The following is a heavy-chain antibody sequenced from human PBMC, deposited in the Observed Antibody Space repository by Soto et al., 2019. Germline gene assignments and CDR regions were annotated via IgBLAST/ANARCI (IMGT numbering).Heavy chain of an antibody. CDR3: AGSGSSRTIPAFDY. CDR2: IYYSGST. CDR1: GGSISSGDYY. J-gene: IGHJ4*02. Sequence: SETLSLTCTVSGGSISSGDYYWSWIRQPPGKGLEWIGYIYYSGSTYYNPTLKSRVTISVDTSKNQFSLKLSSVTAADTAVYYCAGSGSSRTIPAFDYWGQGTLVTVSS. V-gene: IGHV4-30-4*01. D-gene: IGHD1-26*01.